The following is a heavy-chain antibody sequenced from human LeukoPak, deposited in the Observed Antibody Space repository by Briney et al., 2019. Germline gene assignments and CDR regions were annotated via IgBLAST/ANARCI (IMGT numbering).Heavy chain of an antibody. CDR3: MFSSGSYLGDY. CDR2: IIPILGIA. J-gene: IGHJ4*02. CDR1: GYIFTSYD. V-gene: IGHV1-69*04. Sequence: ASVKVSCKASGYIFTSYDINWVRQAPGQGLEWMGRIIPILGIANYAQKFQGRVTITADKSTSTAYMELSSLRSEDTAVYYCMFSSGSYLGDYWGQGTLVTVSS. D-gene: IGHD1-26*01.